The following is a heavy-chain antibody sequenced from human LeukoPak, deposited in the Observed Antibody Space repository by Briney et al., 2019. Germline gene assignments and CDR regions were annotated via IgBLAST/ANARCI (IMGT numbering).Heavy chain of an antibody. CDR2: IYPGDSDT. Sequence: GESLKISCKGSGYSFTSYWIGWVRQMPGKGLEWMGIIYPGDSDTRYSPSLQGQVTVSADKSISTAYLQWSSLKASDTAMYYCARLLGYCSGGSCYPPDYWGQGTLVTVSS. CDR1: GYSFTSYW. V-gene: IGHV5-51*01. CDR3: ARLLGYCSGGSCYPPDY. J-gene: IGHJ4*02. D-gene: IGHD2-15*01.